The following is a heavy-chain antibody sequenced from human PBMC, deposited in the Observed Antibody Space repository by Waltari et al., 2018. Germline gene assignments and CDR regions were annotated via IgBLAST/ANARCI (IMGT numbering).Heavy chain of an antibody. Sequence: EVQLVESGGGLVQPGGSLRLSGAAPGFTFGVYGRNWVRQAPGKGLEWLSFISSSGPTIHYADSVKGRFTVSRDNTKNSLSLQMNSLRAEDTAVYYCARVWGVTTSDFWGQGTLVTVSS. CDR2: ISSSGPTI. D-gene: IGHD4-17*01. CDR3: ARVWGVTTSDF. J-gene: IGHJ4*02. CDR1: GFTFGVYG. V-gene: IGHV3-48*03.